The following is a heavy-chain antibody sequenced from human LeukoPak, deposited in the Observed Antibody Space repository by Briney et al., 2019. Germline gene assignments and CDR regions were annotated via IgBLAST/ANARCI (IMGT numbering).Heavy chain of an antibody. Sequence: GGSLRLSCAASGFSFSGYWMTWVRQAPGRGLEWVANIKQDGSETSYVTSVRGRFAISRDNAKNSLYLQMNNLRVEDTAVYFCAREEVKSFDNWGQGTLVTVSS. J-gene: IGHJ4*02. CDR2: IKQDGSET. CDR1: GFSFSGYW. V-gene: IGHV3-7*03. CDR3: AREEVKSFDN.